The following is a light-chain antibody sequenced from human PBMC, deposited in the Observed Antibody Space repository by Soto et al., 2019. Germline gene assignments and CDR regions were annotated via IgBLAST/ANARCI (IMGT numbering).Light chain of an antibody. J-gene: IGLJ1*01. CDR2: DVS. Sequence: QSALTQPRSVSGSPGQSVTISCTGGSSDVGGYNYVSWYQQHPGKAPKLMIYDVSKRPSGVPDRFSGSKSGNTASLTISGLQAEDEADYYCCSYAGSYSYVFGTGTKLTVL. CDR3: CSYAGSYSYV. CDR1: SSDVGGYNY. V-gene: IGLV2-11*01.